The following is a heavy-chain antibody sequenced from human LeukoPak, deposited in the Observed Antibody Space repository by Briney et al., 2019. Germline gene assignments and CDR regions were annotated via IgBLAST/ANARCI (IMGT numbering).Heavy chain of an antibody. CDR2: INHSGST. D-gene: IGHD6-13*01. CDR1: GGSFSGYC. J-gene: IGHJ4*02. Sequence: RPSETLSLTCAVYGGSFSGYCWSWIRQPPGKGLEWIGEINHSGSTNYNPSLKSRVTISVDTSKNQFSLKLSSVTAADTAVYYCARTPIAAAGTVDYWGQGTLVTVSS. V-gene: IGHV4-34*01. CDR3: ARTPIAAAGTVDY.